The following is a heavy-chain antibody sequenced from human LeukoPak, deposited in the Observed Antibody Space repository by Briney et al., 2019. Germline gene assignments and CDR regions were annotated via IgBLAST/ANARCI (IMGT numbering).Heavy chain of an antibody. D-gene: IGHD6-19*01. V-gene: IGHV3-23*01. J-gene: IGHJ4*02. CDR1: GFTFSSYS. Sequence: GGSLRLSCAASGFTFSSYSMNWVRQAPGKGLEWVSAISGSGGSTYYADSVKGRFTISRDNSKNTLYLQMNSLRAVDTAVYYCAKDSTSVAGDQYFDYWGQGTLVTVSS. CDR2: ISGSGGST. CDR3: AKDSTSVAGDQYFDY.